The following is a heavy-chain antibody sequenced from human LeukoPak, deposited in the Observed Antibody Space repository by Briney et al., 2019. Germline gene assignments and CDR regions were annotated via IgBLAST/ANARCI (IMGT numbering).Heavy chain of an antibody. V-gene: IGHV3-23*01. Sequence: GGSLRLSCAASGFTFNKAGISWVRQAPGKGLEWVSGISGSGDYTYYADSLKGRFTISRDNSKNTLYLQMNSLRAEDTALYYCAKDLTYYYGLGSSTNAFDIWGQGTMVTVSS. CDR1: GFTFNKAG. J-gene: IGHJ3*02. CDR2: ISGSGDYT. D-gene: IGHD3-10*01. CDR3: AKDLTYYYGLGSSTNAFDI.